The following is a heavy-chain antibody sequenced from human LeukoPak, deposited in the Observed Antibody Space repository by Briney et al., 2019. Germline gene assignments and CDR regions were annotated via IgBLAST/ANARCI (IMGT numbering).Heavy chain of an antibody. D-gene: IGHD4-17*01. CDR2: IYHSGST. CDR3: ARGPAVTTKLNYYYYGMDV. J-gene: IGHJ6*02. V-gene: IGHV4-30-2*01. Sequence: PSQTLSLTCAVSGGSISSGGYSWSWIRQPPGKGLEWIGYIYHSGSTYYNPSLKSRVTISVDRSKNQFSLKLSSVTAADTAVYYCARGPAVTTKLNYYYYGMDVCGQGTTVTVSS. CDR1: GGSISSGGYS.